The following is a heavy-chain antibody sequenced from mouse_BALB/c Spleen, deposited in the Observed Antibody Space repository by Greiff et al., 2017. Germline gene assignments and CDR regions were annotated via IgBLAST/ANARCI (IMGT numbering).Heavy chain of an antibody. CDR1: GYNFTSYW. J-gene: IGHJ3*01. CDR2: IYPGSGST. V-gene: IGHV1-55*01. Sequence: QVQLQQPGAELVKPGTSVKLSCKASGYNFTSYWINWVKLRPGQGLEWIGDIYPGSGSTNYNEKFKSKATLTVDTSSSTAYMQLSSLASEDSALYYCARSGYRFAYWGQGTLVTVSA. D-gene: IGHD3-1*01. CDR3: ARSGYRFAY.